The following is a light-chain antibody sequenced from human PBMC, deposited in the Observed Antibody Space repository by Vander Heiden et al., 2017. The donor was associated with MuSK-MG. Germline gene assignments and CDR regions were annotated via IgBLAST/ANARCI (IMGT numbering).Light chain of an antibody. CDR1: QGISSY. J-gene: IGKJ1*01. V-gene: IGKV1-9*01. CDR3: QQVNNSPWT. Sequence: DIQLTQSPSFLSASVGDRVTITCRASQGISSYLTWYQQKPGKAPKLLIYIASTLQSGVPSRFSGSGSGTEFTLTISSLQPEDSATYYCQQVNNSPWTFGQGSKVEIK. CDR2: IAS.